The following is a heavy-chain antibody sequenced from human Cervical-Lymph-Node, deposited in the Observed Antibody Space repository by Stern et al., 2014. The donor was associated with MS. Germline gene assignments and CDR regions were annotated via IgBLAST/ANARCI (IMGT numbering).Heavy chain of an antibody. V-gene: IGHV1-69*06. CDR3: ARGLSGYDYWYFDL. Sequence: QMQLVQSGAEVKKPGSSVSVSCKASGGSINNFAVSWLRQVPGQGYAWMGGIMPMFESTNYAQKFWGRVTITADKSTSTVSMELGSLTSDDTAIYYCARGLSGYDYWYFDLWGRGTLITVSS. CDR2: IMPMFEST. D-gene: IGHD5-12*01. CDR1: GGSINNFA. J-gene: IGHJ2*01.